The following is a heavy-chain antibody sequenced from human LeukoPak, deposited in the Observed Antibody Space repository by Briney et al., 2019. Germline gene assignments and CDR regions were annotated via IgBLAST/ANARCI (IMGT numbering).Heavy chain of an antibody. J-gene: IGHJ6*02. V-gene: IGHV1-2*04. CDR1: GGTFSSYA. Sequence: GASVKVSCKASGGTFSSYAISWVRQAPGQGLEWMGWINPNSGGTNYAQKFQGWVTMTRDTSISTAYMELSRLRSDDTAVYYCARDRGPYSSSWSYYYYGMDVWGQGTTVTVSS. CDR3: ARDRGPYSSSWSYYYYGMDV. CDR2: INPNSGGT. D-gene: IGHD6-13*01.